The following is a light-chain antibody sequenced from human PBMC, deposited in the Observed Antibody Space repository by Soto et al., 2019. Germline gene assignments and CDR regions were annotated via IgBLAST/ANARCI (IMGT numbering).Light chain of an antibody. V-gene: IGLV1-47*01. CDR2: RNN. CDR1: SSNIESNF. CDR3: TVWDDSLRGRL. Sequence: AVVTQPPSASGTPGQRVTISCSGSSSNIESNFVYWYQQFPGTAPRLLIYRNNQRPSGVPDRFSGSKSGTSASLAISALRSEDEADYYCTVWDDSLRGRLFGGGTKVTVL. J-gene: IGLJ2*01.